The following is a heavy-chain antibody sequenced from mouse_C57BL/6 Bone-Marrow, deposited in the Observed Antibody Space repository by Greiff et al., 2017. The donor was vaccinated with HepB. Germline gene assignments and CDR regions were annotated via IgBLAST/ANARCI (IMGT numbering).Heavy chain of an antibody. V-gene: IGHV3-6*01. Sequence: DVQLQESGPGLVKPSQSLSLTCSVTGYSITSGYYWNWIRQFPGNKLEWMGYISYDGSNNYNPSLKNRISITRDTSKNQFFLKLNSVTTEDTATYYCARDYYGPFFDYWGQGTTLTVSS. J-gene: IGHJ2*01. D-gene: IGHD2-1*01. CDR1: GYSITSGYY. CDR3: ARDYYGPFFDY. CDR2: ISYDGSN.